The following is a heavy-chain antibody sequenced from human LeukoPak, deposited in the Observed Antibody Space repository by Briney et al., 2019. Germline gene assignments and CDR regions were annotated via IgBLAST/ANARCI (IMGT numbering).Heavy chain of an antibody. J-gene: IGHJ3*02. D-gene: IGHD3-22*01. CDR1: GGSISSGDYY. V-gene: IGHV4-30-4*01. Sequence: SETLSLTCTVSGGSISSGDYYWSWIRQPPGKGLEWIGYIYYSGSTYYNPSLKSRVTISVDRSKNQFSLKLSSVTAADTAVYYCARVPFGNDSSGYYFAFDIWGQGTMVTVSS. CDR3: ARVPFGNDSSGYYFAFDI. CDR2: IYYSGST.